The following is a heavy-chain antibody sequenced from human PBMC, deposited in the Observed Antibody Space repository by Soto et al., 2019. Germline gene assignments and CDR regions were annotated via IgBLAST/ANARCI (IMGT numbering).Heavy chain of an antibody. Sequence: PGGSLILSCAASGFTFSSYGIHWVRQAPGKGLEWVAVISYDGSNKYYADSVKGRFTISRDNSKNTLYLQVNSLRADDTAVYYCAQQGLPHHNWFDPWGQGTLVTVSS. J-gene: IGHJ5*02. CDR2: ISYDGSNK. CDR3: AQQGLPHHNWFDP. V-gene: IGHV3-30*18. D-gene: IGHD2-15*01. CDR1: GFTFSSYG.